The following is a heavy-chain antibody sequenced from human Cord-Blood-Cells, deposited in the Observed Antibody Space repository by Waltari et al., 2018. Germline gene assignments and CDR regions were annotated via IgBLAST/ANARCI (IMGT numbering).Heavy chain of an antibody. V-gene: IGHV3-48*03. D-gene: IGHD2-15*01. CDR1: GFTFSSYE. Sequence: EVQLVGSGGGLVPPGGSVRLSGAASGFTFSSYEMNWVRPAPGKGLEWASYSSSSGRTVYYAGGVTGRVPIPGDKAKNSLYRQRNRRRAEDTAADYCAREVGQSGSVAYYWGQGTLVTVSS. J-gene: IGHJ4*02. CDR2: SSSSGRTV. CDR3: AREVGQSGSVAYY.